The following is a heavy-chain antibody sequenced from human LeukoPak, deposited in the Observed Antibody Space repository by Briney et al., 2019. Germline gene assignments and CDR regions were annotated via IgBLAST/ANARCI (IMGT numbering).Heavy chain of an antibody. CDR2: IYSGGST. CDR1: GFTVSSNY. CDR3: ARVLVITGYFDY. D-gene: IGHD3-22*01. V-gene: IGHV3-53*01. J-gene: IGHJ4*02. Sequence: GGSLRLSCAASGFTVSSNYMSWVRQAPGKGLEWVSVIYSGGSTYYADSVKGRFTISRDNSKNTLYLQMNSLRAEDTAVYYCARVLVITGYFDYWGQGTLVTVSS.